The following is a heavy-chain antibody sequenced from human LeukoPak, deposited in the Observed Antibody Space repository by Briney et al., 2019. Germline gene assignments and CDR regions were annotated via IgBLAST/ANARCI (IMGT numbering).Heavy chain of an antibody. V-gene: IGHV3-23*01. D-gene: IGHD6-13*01. CDR2: ISGSGGST. CDR3: AKDSSSWYIYGMDV. J-gene: IGHJ6*02. CDR1: GFTFSSYA. Sequence: GGSLRLSRAASGFTFSSYAMSWVRQAPGKGLEWVSAISGSGGSTYYADSVKGRFTISRDNSKNTRYLQMNSLRAEDTAVYYCAKDSSSWYIYGMDVWGQGTTVTVSS.